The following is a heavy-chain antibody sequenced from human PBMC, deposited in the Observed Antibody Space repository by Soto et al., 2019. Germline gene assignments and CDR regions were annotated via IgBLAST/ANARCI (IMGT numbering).Heavy chain of an antibody. V-gene: IGHV1-3*01. Sequence: ASVNVSCKASGYTFTSYAMHWVRQAPGQRLEWMGWINAGNGNTKYSQKFQGRVTITRDTSASTAYMELSSLRSEDTAVYYCAIIVVVPAATRDFDYWGQGTLVTVSS. J-gene: IGHJ4*02. CDR3: AIIVVVPAATRDFDY. CDR2: INAGNGNT. D-gene: IGHD2-2*01. CDR1: GYTFTSYA.